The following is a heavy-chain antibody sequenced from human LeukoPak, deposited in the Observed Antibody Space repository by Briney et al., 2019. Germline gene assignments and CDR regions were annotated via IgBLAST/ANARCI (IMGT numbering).Heavy chain of an antibody. CDR3: ARLFCSTTSCYLGDYSYYYMDV. D-gene: IGHD2-2*01. CDR1: GYTFIIYG. V-gene: IGHV1-18*01. CDR2: ISGNNDNT. Sequence: GASVKVSCKASGYTFIIYGLSWVRQAPGQGLEWMGWISGNNDNTNYAQKFQGRVTMTTDTSTSTAYMELRSLRSDDTAVYYCARLFCSTTSCYLGDYSYYYMDVWGTGTTVTVSS. J-gene: IGHJ6*03.